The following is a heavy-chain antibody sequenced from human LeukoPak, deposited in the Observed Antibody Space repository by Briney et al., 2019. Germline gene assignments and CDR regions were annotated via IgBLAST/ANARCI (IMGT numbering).Heavy chain of an antibody. J-gene: IGHJ4*02. Sequence: GGSLRLSCAASGFTFSSYVMHWVRQAPGKGLEWVAVISYDGSNKYYADSVKGRFTISRDNSKNTLYLQMNSLRAEDTAVYYCAKGRKLIAAAGMAGDYWGQGTLVTVSS. CDR3: AKGRKLIAAAGMAGDY. V-gene: IGHV3-30*18. D-gene: IGHD6-13*01. CDR2: ISYDGSNK. CDR1: GFTFSSYV.